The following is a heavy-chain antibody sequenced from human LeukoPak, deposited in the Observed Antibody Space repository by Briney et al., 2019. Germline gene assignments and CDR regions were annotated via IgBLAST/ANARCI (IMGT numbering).Heavy chain of an antibody. CDR1: GFTFSSYA. D-gene: IGHD2-2*01. V-gene: IGHV3-30*18. Sequence: PGGSLRLSCSASGFTFSSYAMHWVRQAPGKGLEWVAVISYDGSNKYFAESVKGRFTISRDNSKNTLYLQMNGLRAEDTAVYYCAKDGCRITSCHVLVDPWGQGTLVTVSS. J-gene: IGHJ5*02. CDR2: ISYDGSNK. CDR3: AKDGCRITSCHVLVDP.